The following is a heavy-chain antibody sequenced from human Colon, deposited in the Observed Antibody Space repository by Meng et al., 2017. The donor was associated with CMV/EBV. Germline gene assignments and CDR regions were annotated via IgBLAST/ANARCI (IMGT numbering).Heavy chain of an antibody. Sequence: GGSLRLSCAASGFTFSSYSMNWVRQAPGKGLEWVSSISSSSSYIYYADSVKGRFTISRDNAKNSLYLQMNSLRAEDTAVYYCARHYYHSWNDYCFDIWGQGTLVTVSS. D-gene: IGHD1-1*01. CDR2: ISSSSSYI. J-gene: IGHJ4*02. CDR1: GFTFSSYS. CDR3: ARHYYHSWNDYCFDI. V-gene: IGHV3-21*01.